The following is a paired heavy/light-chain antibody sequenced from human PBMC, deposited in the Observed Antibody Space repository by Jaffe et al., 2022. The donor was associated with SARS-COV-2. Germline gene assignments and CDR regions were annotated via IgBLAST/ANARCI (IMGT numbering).Light chain of an antibody. CDR2: RNH. CDR3: AAWDDSLRGYV. J-gene: IGLJ1*01. CDR1: TSNTGTNY. Sequence: QSVLTQPPSASGTPGQRVTISCSGSTSNTGTNYVFWYQQLPGTAPKLLIYRNHQRPSEVPERFSGSKSGTSASLAISGLRSEDEADYYCAAWDDSLRGYVFGTGTKVSVL. V-gene: IGLV1-47*01.
Heavy chain of an antibody. CDR2: ISYDGSDK. CDR3: AKDLLPSNYDSGPPGH. J-gene: IGHJ4*02. D-gene: IGHD3-22*01. V-gene: IGHV3-30*18. Sequence: QVQLVESGGGVVQPGRSLRLSCAASGFSFRNFGMHWARQSPGKGLEWVSYISYDGSDKYSGDSVKGRFTISRDNSQNTLYLEMNSLRPEDTAVYYCAKDLLPSNYDSGPPGHWGQGTLVTVSS. CDR1: GFSFRNFG.